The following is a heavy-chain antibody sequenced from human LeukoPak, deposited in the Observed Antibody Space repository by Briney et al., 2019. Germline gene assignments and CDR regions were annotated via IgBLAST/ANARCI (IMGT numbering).Heavy chain of an antibody. J-gene: IGHJ3*02. CDR2: ISWNSGSI. V-gene: IGHV3-9*01. CDR3: AKLSVSDAFDI. Sequence: PGRSLRLSCAASGFTFDDYAMHWVRQAPGKGLEWVSGISWNSGSIGYADSVKGRFTISRDNAKNSLYLQMNSLRAEDTALYYCAKLSVSDAFDIWGQGTMVTVSS. D-gene: IGHD3-3*01. CDR1: GFTFDDYA.